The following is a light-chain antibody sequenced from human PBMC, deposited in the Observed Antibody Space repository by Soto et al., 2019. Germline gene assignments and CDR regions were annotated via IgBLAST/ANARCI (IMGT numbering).Light chain of an antibody. J-gene: IGKJ2*01. V-gene: IGKV3-20*01. Sequence: EIVLTQSPGTLSLSPGERATLSCRASQSVSSSYLAWYQQKPGQAPRLLIYGASSRATGIPDRFSGSGSGTDFTLTISRLEPEDFAVYYCQQYGSSPYTFGQGTKLKIK. CDR3: QQYGSSPYT. CDR1: QSVSSSY. CDR2: GAS.